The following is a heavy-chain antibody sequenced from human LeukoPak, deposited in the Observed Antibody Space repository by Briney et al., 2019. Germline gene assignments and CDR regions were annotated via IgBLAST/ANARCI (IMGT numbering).Heavy chain of an antibody. V-gene: IGHV4-31*03. J-gene: IGHJ4*02. Sequence: SQTLSLTCTVSGGSISSGGYYWSWIRQHPGKGLEWIGYIYYSGSTYYNLSLKSRVTISVDTSKNQFSLKLSSVTAADTAVYYCARGTPVRVDYWGQGTLVTVSS. CDR2: IYYSGST. CDR3: ARGTPVRVDY. CDR1: GGSISSGGYY. D-gene: IGHD2-2*01.